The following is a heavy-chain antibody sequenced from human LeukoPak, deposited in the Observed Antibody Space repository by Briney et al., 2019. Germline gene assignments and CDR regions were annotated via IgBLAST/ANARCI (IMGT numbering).Heavy chain of an antibody. J-gene: IGHJ3*02. Sequence: ASVKVSCKASGGTFSSYAISWVRQAPGQRLEWMGWINAGNGNTKYSQEFQGRVTITRDTSASTAYMELSSLRSEDMAVYYCARSSITIFGVVMDAFDIWGQGTMVTVSS. D-gene: IGHD3-3*01. CDR2: INAGNGNT. V-gene: IGHV1-3*03. CDR1: GGTFSSYA. CDR3: ARSSITIFGVVMDAFDI.